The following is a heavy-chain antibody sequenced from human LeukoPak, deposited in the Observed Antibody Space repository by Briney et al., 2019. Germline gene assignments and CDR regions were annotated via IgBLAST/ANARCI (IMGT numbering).Heavy chain of an antibody. CDR3: ARGVVFCWFDP. J-gene: IGHJ5*02. CDR1: GGSFSGYY. CDR2: INHSGST. Sequence: SETLSLTCAVYGGSFSGYYWSWIRQPPGKGLEWIGEINHSGSTNYNPSLKSRVTISVDTSKNQFSLKLSSVTAADTAVYYCARGVVFCWFDPWGQGTLVTVSS. D-gene: IGHD3-3*01. V-gene: IGHV4-34*01.